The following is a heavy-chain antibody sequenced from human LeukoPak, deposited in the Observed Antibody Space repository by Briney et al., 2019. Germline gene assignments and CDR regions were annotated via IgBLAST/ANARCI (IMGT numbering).Heavy chain of an antibody. CDR2: IYYSGST. Sequence: PSETLSLTCTVSGGSISSYYWSWIRQPPGKGLEWIGYIYYSGSTNYNPSLKSRVTISVDTSKNQFSLKLSSVTAADTAVYYCAMGRIAAAGVDYWGQGTLVTVSS. D-gene: IGHD6-13*01. V-gene: IGHV4-59*01. CDR1: GGSISSYY. J-gene: IGHJ4*02. CDR3: AMGRIAAAGVDY.